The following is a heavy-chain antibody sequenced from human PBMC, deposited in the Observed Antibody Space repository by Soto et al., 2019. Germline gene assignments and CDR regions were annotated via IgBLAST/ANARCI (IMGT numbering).Heavy chain of an antibody. J-gene: IGHJ4*02. CDR1: GYTFSSYG. CDR3: ARDSPPVDY. Sequence: QVQLVQSGAEVKKPGTSVKVSCKASGYTFSSYGISWVRQAPGQGLEWMGWISAYNGNTKYAQKLQGRVTMTTDTSTSTAHMELRSLRSDDTAMYYCARDSPPVDYWGQGTLVTVSS. CDR2: ISAYNGNT. V-gene: IGHV1-18*01.